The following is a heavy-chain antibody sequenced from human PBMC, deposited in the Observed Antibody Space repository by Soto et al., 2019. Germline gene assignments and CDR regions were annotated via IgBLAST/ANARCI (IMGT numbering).Heavy chain of an antibody. CDR1: GGSISSYY. CDR2: IYYSGST. J-gene: IGHJ4*02. Sequence: QVQLQESGPGLVKPSETLSLTCTVSGGSISSYYWSWIRQPPGKGLEWIGYIYYSGSTNYNPSLKSRVTLSVDTSKNQFSLKLSSVTAADPAVYYCARRYGALFDYWGQGTLVTVSS. V-gene: IGHV4-59*08. D-gene: IGHD4-17*01. CDR3: ARRYGALFDY.